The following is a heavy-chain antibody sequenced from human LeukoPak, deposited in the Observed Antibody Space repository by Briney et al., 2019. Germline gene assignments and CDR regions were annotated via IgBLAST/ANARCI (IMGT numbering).Heavy chain of an antibody. CDR1: GYTFTSYN. CDR2: INPSGGST. D-gene: IGHD3/OR15-3a*01. V-gene: IGHV1-46*01. J-gene: IGHJ4*02. CDR3: ARIWTGGY. Sequence: ASLKVSCKAPGYTFTSYNMHWVRQTLEQGLEWMGIINPSGGSTSYAQKFQGRVTMTRDMSTSTVYMELSSLRSEDTAVYYCARIWTGGYWGQGTLVTVSS.